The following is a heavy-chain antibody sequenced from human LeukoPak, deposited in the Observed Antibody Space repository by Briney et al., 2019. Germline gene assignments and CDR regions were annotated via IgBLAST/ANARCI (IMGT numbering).Heavy chain of an antibody. CDR1: GFTFSSYE. D-gene: IGHD1-1*01. J-gene: IGHJ4*02. V-gene: IGHV3-48*03. CDR3: AKGRTGPDY. CDR2: ISRSGTTI. Sequence: GGSLRLSCAASGFTFSSYEMNWVRQAPGRGLEWVSFISRSGTTIYYADSVKGRFTISRDNAKNSLYLQMNSLRAEDTALYYCAKGRTGPDYWGQGTLVTVSS.